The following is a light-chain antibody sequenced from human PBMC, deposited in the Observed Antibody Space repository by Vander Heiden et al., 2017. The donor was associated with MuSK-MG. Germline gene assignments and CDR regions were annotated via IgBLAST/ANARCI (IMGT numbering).Light chain of an antibody. J-gene: IGLJ2*01. V-gene: IGLV1-44*01. CDR3: ATWADSLNVVG. Sequence: QSVLTQPPSASGTPGQRVSISCSGSSSNIGSNTVNWYQQLPGTAPKLLIDRNNQRPSGVPDRFSGSKSGTSASLAISGLQSEDEAEYYGATWADSLNVVGFGGGTRVTVL. CDR2: RNN. CDR1: SSNIGSNT.